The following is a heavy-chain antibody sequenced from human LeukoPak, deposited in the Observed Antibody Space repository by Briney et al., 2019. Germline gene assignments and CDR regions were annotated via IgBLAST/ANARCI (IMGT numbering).Heavy chain of an antibody. CDR3: ARDFPYHCSSTSCEVDY. J-gene: IGHJ4*02. Sequence: PGGSLRLSCAASGFTFSDYYMSWIRQAPGKGLEWVSYISSSGSTIYYADSVKGRFTISRDNSKNTLHLQMNSLRAEDTAVYYCARDFPYHCSSTSCEVDYWGQGTLVTVSS. CDR1: GFTFSDYY. D-gene: IGHD2-2*01. V-gene: IGHV3-11*01. CDR2: ISSSGSTI.